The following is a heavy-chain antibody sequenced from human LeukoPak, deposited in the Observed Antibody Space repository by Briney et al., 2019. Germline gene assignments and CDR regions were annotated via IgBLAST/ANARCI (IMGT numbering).Heavy chain of an antibody. J-gene: IGHJ4*02. CDR3: ARGLYGSPGDN. V-gene: IGHV3-74*01. CDR2: INSDGSST. CDR1: GFTYSNFW. D-gene: IGHD1-26*01. Sequence: GGSLRLSCGSSGFTYSNFWMHGVGPVRGRGRVGVSRINSDGSSTSYADSVKGRFTISRDNTKNTLYLQMNSLRAEDTAVYYCARGLYGSPGDNWGQGTLVSVSS.